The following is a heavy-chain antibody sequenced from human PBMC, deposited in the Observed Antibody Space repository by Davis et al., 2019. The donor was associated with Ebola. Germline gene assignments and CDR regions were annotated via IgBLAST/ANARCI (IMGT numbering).Heavy chain of an antibody. CDR1: GFTFSSYA. J-gene: IGHJ4*02. V-gene: IGHV3-23*01. CDR3: AKDTGRELLRRFDY. CDR2: ISGSGLST. D-gene: IGHD3-10*01. Sequence: GGSLRLSCAASGFTFSSYAMNWVRQAPGKGLEWVSTISGSGLSTFYADSVKGRFTISRDNSKNTLSLQMKSLRAEDTAVYYCAKDTGRELLRRFDYWGQGTLVTVTS.